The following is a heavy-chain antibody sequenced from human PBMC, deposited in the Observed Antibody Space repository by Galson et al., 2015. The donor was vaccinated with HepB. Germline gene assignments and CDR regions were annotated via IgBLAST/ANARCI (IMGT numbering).Heavy chain of an antibody. J-gene: IGHJ4*02. V-gene: IGHV3-21*01. Sequence: SLRLSCAASGFTFSSYSMNWVRQAPGKGLEWVSSISSSSSYIYYADSVKGRFTISRDNAKNSLYLQMNSLRAEDTAVYYCARTYSGYDVYFDYWGQGTLVTVSS. D-gene: IGHD5-12*01. CDR3: ARTYSGYDVYFDY. CDR1: GFTFSSYS. CDR2: ISSSSSYI.